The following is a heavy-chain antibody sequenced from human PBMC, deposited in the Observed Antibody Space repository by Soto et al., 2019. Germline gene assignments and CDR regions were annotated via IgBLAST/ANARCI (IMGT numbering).Heavy chain of an antibody. CDR2: INPTSDYT. Sequence: ASVKVSCKASGYPLTVYYIHWVRQAPGQGLEWMGMINPTSDYTNYAQKFQGRVTLTSDTSTSTVYMVLSSLRSDDTAMYYCARVRPAINAFDIWGQGTMVTV. CDR1: GYPLTVYY. D-gene: IGHD2-2*01. J-gene: IGHJ3*02. V-gene: IGHV1-46*01. CDR3: ARVRPAINAFDI.